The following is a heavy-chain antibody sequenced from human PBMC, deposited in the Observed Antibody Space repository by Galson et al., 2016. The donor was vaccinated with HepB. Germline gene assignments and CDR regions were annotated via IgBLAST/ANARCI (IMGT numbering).Heavy chain of an antibody. V-gene: IGHV3-7*01. J-gene: IGHJ4*02. Sequence: SLRLSCAASGFTFSSYWMSWVRQAPGKGLEWVANIKQDGSEKYYVDSVKGRFTISRDNAKNSLYLQMNSLRAEDTAVYYCARGAWCSSTSCYAAPRGGYRGQGILITVS. CDR2: IKQDGSEK. CDR3: ARGAWCSSTSCYAAPRGGY. D-gene: IGHD2-2*01. CDR1: GFTFSSYW.